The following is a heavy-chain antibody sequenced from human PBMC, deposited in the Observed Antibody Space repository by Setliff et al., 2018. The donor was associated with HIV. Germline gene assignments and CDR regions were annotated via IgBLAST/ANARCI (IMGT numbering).Heavy chain of an antibody. D-gene: IGHD5-18*01. Sequence: PGGSLRLSCAASGFTFSSYSMNWVRQAPGKGLEWVSYISSSSSGTTKYYADTVKGRFTISRDNADNSLYLQMNSLRAEDTAVYYCAKYNRPGGYGGEHFQHWGQGTLVTVSS. CDR1: GFTFSSYS. V-gene: IGHV3-48*04. CDR3: AKYNRPGGYGGEHFQH. CDR2: ISSSSSGTTK. J-gene: IGHJ1*01.